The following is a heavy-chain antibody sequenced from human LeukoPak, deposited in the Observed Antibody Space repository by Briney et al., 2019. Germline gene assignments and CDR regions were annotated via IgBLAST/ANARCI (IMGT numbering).Heavy chain of an antibody. D-gene: IGHD3-3*01. Sequence: SETLSLTCTVSGGSISSSSYYWGWVRQPPGQGRVWIGSIYYSGSTYYNPSLKSRVTISVDTSKNQFSLKLSSVTAADTAVYYCARLVDFWSGSVRFDPWGQGTLVTVSS. CDR1: GGSISSSSYY. V-gene: IGHV4-39*01. J-gene: IGHJ5*02. CDR3: ARLVDFWSGSVRFDP. CDR2: IYYSGST.